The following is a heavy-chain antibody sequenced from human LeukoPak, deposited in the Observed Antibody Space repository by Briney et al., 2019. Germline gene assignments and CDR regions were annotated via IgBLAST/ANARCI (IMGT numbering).Heavy chain of an antibody. D-gene: IGHD5-18*01. CDR3: VRDETWDTAMVYYFDY. CDR1: VDTFTVNY. J-gene: IGHJ4*02. V-gene: IGHV1-46*01. CDR2: INPSGGST. Sequence: ASLKVSCKASVDTFTVNYMHSVRQAPGQGLEWMGIINPSGGSTSYAQKFQGRVTMTRDTSTSTVYMELSRLSSEKAEEYYVVRDETWDTAMVYYFDYWGQGTLVTVSS.